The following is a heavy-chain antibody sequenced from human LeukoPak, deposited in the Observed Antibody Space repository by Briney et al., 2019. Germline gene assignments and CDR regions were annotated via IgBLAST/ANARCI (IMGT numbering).Heavy chain of an antibody. CDR3: TTDVPYYYDSSGYLPRYYGMDV. CDR2: FKSKSDRGTP. V-gene: IGHV3-15*01. J-gene: IGHJ6*02. CDR1: GFTLSIFQ. D-gene: IGHD3-22*01. Sequence: GGPLRLSWAASGFTLSIFQMSCVRHATGQGRVCVGRFKSKSDRGTPDYAAPVKGRFTISRDDSKNTLYLQMNSLKTEDTAVYYCTTDVPYYYDSSGYLPRYYGMDVWGQGTTVTVSS.